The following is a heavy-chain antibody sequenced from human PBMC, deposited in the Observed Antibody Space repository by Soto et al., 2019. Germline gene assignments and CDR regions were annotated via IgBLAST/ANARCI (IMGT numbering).Heavy chain of an antibody. Sequence: QVQLVESGGGVVQPGRSLRLSCAASGFTFSSYGMHWVRQAPGKGLEWVAVIWYDGSNKYYADSVKGRFTISRDNSKNTQYLQLNSLRAEDTAVYYGAREAYYEGNWFDPWGQGTLVTVSS. D-gene: IGHD3-22*01. V-gene: IGHV3-33*01. CDR2: IWYDGSNK. CDR1: GFTFSSYG. J-gene: IGHJ5*02. CDR3: AREAYYEGNWFDP.